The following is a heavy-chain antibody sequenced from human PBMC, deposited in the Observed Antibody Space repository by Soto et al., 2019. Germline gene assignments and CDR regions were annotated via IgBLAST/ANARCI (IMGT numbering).Heavy chain of an antibody. J-gene: IGHJ1*01. CDR3: ARGGSTIFGVVIIRAEHFQH. CDR2: ISSSSSTI. Sequence: PGGSLRLSCAASGFTFSSYSMNWVRQAPGKGLEWVSYISSSSSTIYYADSVKGRFTISRDNAKNSLYLQMNSLRDEDTAVYYCARGGSTIFGVVIIRAEHFQHWGKGTLVTVSS. V-gene: IGHV3-48*02. CDR1: GFTFSSYS. D-gene: IGHD3-3*01.